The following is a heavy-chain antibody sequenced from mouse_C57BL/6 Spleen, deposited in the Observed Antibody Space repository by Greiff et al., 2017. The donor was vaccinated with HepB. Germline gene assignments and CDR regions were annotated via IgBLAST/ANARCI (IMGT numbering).Heavy chain of an antibody. J-gene: IGHJ2*01. V-gene: IGHV5-4*01. CDR3: ARESYGGCFDY. Sequence: DVKLVESGGGLVKPGGSLKLSCAASGFTFSSYAMSWVRQTPEKRLEWVATISDGGSYTYYPDNVKGRFTISRDNAKNNLYLQMSHLKSEDTAMYYCARESYGGCFDYWGQGTTLTVSS. CDR2: ISDGGSYT. CDR1: GFTFSSYA. D-gene: IGHD1-1*01.